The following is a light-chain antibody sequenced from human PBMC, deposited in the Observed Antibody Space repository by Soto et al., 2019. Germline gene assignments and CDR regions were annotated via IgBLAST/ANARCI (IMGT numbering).Light chain of an antibody. Sequence: EILMTQSPATLSVSPGERATLSCRASQSVSNNLAWYQQKPGQSPRLLIYGASTRATGVPARFSGSGSGTEFTLTISSLQSEDFAVYYWHQYYNWPRFGQGTKLEIK. CDR1: QSVSNN. J-gene: IGKJ2*01. CDR3: HQYYNWPR. V-gene: IGKV3-15*01. CDR2: GAS.